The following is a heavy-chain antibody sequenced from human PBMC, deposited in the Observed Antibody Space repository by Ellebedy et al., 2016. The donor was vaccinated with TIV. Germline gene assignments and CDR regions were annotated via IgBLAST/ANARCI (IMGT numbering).Heavy chain of an antibody. D-gene: IGHD3-10*01. J-gene: IGHJ6*02. CDR1: GDTFKDYA. V-gene: IGHV1-2*06. Sequence: AASVKVSCKASGDTFKDYAISWVRQAPGQGLEWMGRINPNSGDTNYAQKFQGRVTMTRDTSTSTAYMELSRLTSDDTAVYYCARDLWFGKPRVYYGKNVWGQGTTVTVS. CDR3: ARDLWFGKPRVYYGKNV. CDR2: INPNSGDT.